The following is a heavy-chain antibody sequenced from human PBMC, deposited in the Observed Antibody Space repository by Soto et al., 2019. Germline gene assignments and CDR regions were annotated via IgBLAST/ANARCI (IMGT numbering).Heavy chain of an antibody. CDR1: GYTFTSYG. J-gene: IGHJ4*02. D-gene: IGHD5-12*01. CDR2: ISAYNGNT. CDR3: ARLAYVEMATITIDY. V-gene: IGHV1-18*01. Sequence: QVQLVQSGAEVKKPGASVKVSGKASGYTFTSYGISWVRQAPGQGLEWMGWISAYNGNTNYAQKLQGRVTMTTDTSXXTAYMELRSLRSDDTAVYYCARLAYVEMATITIDYWGQGTLVTVSS.